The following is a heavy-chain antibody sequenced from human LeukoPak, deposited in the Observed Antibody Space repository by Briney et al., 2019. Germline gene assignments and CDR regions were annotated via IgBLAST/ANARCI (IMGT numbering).Heavy chain of an antibody. CDR3: ARLQYGSGSYYAFDI. CDR1: GGSISSYY. J-gene: IGHJ3*02. CDR2: IYTSGST. Sequence: SETLSLTCTVSGGSISSYYWSWIRQPAGKGLEWIGRIYTSGSTNYNPPLKSRVTMSVDTSKNQFSLKLSSVTAADTAVYYCARLQYGSGSYYAFDIWGQGTMVTVSS. V-gene: IGHV4-4*07. D-gene: IGHD3-10*01.